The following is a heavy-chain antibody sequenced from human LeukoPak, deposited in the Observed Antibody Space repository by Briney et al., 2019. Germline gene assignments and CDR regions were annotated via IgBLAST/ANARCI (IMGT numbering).Heavy chain of an antibody. CDR1: GGSISSSSYY. CDR2: IYHSGST. D-gene: IGHD3-22*01. J-gene: IGHJ4*02. Sequence: PSETLSLTCTVSGGSISSSSYYWGWIRQPPGKGLEWIGSIYHSGSTYYNSSLKSRVSISVDTSTNQFSLTLNSVTAADTAVYYCARGVLQDYYDISGFHHRGGIDYWGQGTLVTVSS. CDR3: ARGVLQDYYDISGFHHRGGIDY. V-gene: IGHV4-39*07.